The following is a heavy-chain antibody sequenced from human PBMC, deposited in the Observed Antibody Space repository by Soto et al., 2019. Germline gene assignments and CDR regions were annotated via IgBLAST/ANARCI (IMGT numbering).Heavy chain of an antibody. V-gene: IGHV4-61*01. CDR1: GGSVSSGSYY. Sequence: SETLSLTCTVSGGSVSSGSYYWSWIRQPPGKGLEWIGYIYYSGSTNYNPSLKSRVTISVDTSKNQFSLKLSSVTAADTAVYYCARVYDSSGYYKNYYVDDWGQGTLVTVSP. CDR2: IYYSGST. J-gene: IGHJ4*02. CDR3: ARVYDSSGYYKNYYVDD. D-gene: IGHD3-22*01.